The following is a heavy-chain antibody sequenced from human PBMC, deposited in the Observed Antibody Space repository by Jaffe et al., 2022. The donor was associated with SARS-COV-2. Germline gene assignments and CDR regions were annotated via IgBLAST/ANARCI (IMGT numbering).Heavy chain of an antibody. D-gene: IGHD3-22*01. Sequence: EVQLLESGGGLVQPGGSLRLSCAASGFTFSSYAMSWVRQAPGKGLEWVSAISGSGGSTYYADSVKGRFTISRDNSKNTLYLQMNSLRAEDTAVYYCAKEQYYYDSSGYYSRAFDIWGQGTMVTVSS. CDR1: GFTFSSYA. J-gene: IGHJ3*02. CDR2: ISGSGGST. V-gene: IGHV3-23*01. CDR3: AKEQYYYDSSGYYSRAFDI.